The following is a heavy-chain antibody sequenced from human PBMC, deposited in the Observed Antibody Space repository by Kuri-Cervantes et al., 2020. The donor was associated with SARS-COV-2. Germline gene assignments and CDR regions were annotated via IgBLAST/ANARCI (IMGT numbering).Heavy chain of an antibody. D-gene: IGHD4-11*01. CDR3: TTDLDYSNYRSVTLRNYYGMDV. V-gene: IGHV3-15*01. J-gene: IGHJ6*02. Sequence: GESLKISCAASGFTFSNAWMSWVRQAPGKGLEWVGRIKSKTDGGTTDYAAPEKGRFTISRDDSKNTLYLQMNSLKTEDTAVYYCTTDLDYSNYRSVTLRNYYGMDVWGQGTTVTVSS. CDR1: GFTFSNAW. CDR2: IKSKTDGGTT.